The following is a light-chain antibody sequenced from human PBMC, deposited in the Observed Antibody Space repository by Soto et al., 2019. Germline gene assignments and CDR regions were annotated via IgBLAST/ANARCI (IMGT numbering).Light chain of an antibody. J-gene: IGLJ1*01. CDR1: SSDVGGYNY. CDR3: SSYTNSNTRQQD. CDR2: DVS. V-gene: IGLV2-14*01. Sequence: QSVLTQPASVSGSPGQSITISCTGTSSDVGGYNYVSWYQQHPGKAPKFMIYDVSNRPSGVSNRFSGSKSGNTASLTISGLQAEDEADYYCSSYTNSNTRQQDFGTGTNLPVL.